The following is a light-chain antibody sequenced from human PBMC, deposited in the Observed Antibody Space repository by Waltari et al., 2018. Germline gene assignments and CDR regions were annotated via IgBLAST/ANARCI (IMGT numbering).Light chain of an antibody. V-gene: IGKV2-28*01. CDR1: PSLLYSGVHTY. CDR3: MQALDTPT. CDR2: LTS. J-gene: IGKJ2*01. Sequence: DIVMTQSPLSLPVTPGQPASISCRSRPSLLYSGVHTYLDWYLQKPGQSPQLLIYLTSKRASGVPERFSGSGSGTEFTLKISRVEAEDVGVYYCMQALDTPTFGQGTKLEIK.